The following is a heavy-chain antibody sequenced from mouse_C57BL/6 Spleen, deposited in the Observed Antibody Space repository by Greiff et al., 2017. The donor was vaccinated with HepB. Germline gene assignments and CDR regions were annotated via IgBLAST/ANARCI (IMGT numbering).Heavy chain of an antibody. CDR2: IYPGSGNT. Sequence: QVQLKESGAELVRPGASVKLSCKASGYTFTDYYINWVKQRPGQGLEWIARIYPGSGNTYYNEKFKGKATLTAEKSSSTAYMQLSSLTSEDSAVYFCARPLYDYDGVAYWGQGTLVTVSA. D-gene: IGHD2-4*01. CDR3: ARPLYDYDGVAY. V-gene: IGHV1-76*01. CDR1: GYTFTDYY. J-gene: IGHJ3*01.